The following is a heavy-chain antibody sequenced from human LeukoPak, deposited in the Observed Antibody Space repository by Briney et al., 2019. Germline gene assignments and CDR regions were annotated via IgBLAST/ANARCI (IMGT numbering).Heavy chain of an antibody. CDR2: ISASGGNT. CDR1: EFTFSSYA. Sequence: GGSLRLSYAASEFTFSSYAMQWVRQAPGKGLEWVSGISASGGNTWYADSVKGRFTISRDNSKNTLYLQMNSLRAEDKAVYYCAKYVSARGPPYALAVWGQGTTVTVSS. V-gene: IGHV3-23*01. CDR3: AKYVSARGPPYALAV. J-gene: IGHJ6*02. D-gene: IGHD2/OR15-2a*01.